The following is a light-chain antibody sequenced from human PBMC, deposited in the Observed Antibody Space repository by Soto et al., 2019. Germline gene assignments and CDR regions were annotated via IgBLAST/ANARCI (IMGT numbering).Light chain of an antibody. J-gene: IGKJ3*01. CDR2: DPS. CDR3: QKYDHLPL. CDR1: QDIGNS. V-gene: IGKV1-33*01. Sequence: EIQMTQSPPSLSASVGDRVPITCKASQDIGNSLNWFQHKPGKAPNLVIYDPSNLEIGVPSRFSGSGSGTDFTFNITSLRPEDIATYYCQKYDHLPLFGPGTKVDSK.